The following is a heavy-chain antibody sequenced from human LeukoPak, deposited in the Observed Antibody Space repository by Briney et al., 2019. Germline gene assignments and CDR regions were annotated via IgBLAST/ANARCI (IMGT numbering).Heavy chain of an antibody. J-gene: IGHJ4*02. D-gene: IGHD2-2*01. Sequence: GESLRLSCAASGFTFSGSGMHWVRQSPGKGLEWVAFIRYHGSDKYYADSVKGRFTISRDNSKNTLYLQMNSLRPEDTSVYFCARSPTSWYFDYWGQGTLVTVSS. V-gene: IGHV3-30*02. CDR2: IRYHGSDK. CDR1: GFTFSGSG. CDR3: ARSPTSWYFDY.